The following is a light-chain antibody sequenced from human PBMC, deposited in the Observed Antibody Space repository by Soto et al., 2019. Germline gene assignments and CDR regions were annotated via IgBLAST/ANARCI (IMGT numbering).Light chain of an antibody. CDR2: AAS. CDR1: QGIRNF. V-gene: IGKV1-27*01. J-gene: IGKJ3*01. Sequence: DIQMTQSPTSLSASVGDRGTITCRASQGIRNFVAWYQQKPGKAPNLLIYAASTLQSGVPSRFGGSGSCTDDTLIFHCVRPEDVATYSCERYSIVPVFGPGTKVEIK. CDR3: ERYSIVPV.